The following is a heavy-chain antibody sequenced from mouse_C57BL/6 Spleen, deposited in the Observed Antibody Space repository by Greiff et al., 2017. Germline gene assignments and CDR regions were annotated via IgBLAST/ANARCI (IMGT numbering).Heavy chain of an antibody. CDR2: IWGVGST. CDR1: GFSLTSYG. V-gene: IGHV2-6*01. Sequence: VKLMESGPGLVAPSQSLSITCTVSGFSLTSYGVDWVRQSPGKGLEWLGVIWGVGSTNYNSARKSRLSISKDNTKSQVFLKMHSLQTDDTAMYYCARSRAGYWYFDVWGTGTTVTVSS. D-gene: IGHD3-1*01. CDR3: ARSRAGYWYFDV. J-gene: IGHJ1*03.